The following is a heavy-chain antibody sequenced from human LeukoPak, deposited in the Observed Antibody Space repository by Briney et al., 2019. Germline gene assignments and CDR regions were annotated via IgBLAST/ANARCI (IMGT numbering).Heavy chain of an antibody. J-gene: IGHJ4*02. CDR1: GFTFSSYS. CDR2: ISSSSRYI. V-gene: IGHV3-21*01. CDR3: ARDISGVGYIFDY. Sequence: GGSLRLSCAASGFTFSSYSMNWVRQAPGKGLEWVSSISSSSRYIYYADSVKGRFTISRDNAKNSLYLQMNSLRAEDTAVYYCARDISGVGYIFDYWGQGTLVTVSS. D-gene: IGHD5-18*01.